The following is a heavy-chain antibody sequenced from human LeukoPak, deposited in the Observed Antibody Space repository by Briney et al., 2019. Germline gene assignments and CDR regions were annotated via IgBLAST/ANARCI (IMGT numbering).Heavy chain of an antibody. D-gene: IGHD1-7*01. Sequence: GGSLRLSCAASGFTFSNAWMSWVRQAPGKGLEWVGRIKSKTDGGTTDYAAPVKGRFTISRDDSKNTLYLQMNSLKTEDTAVYCCTTQLPPDLIYYYYGMDVWGQGTTVTVSS. J-gene: IGHJ6*02. CDR2: IKSKTDGGTT. CDR3: TTQLPPDLIYYYYGMDV. CDR1: GFTFSNAW. V-gene: IGHV3-15*01.